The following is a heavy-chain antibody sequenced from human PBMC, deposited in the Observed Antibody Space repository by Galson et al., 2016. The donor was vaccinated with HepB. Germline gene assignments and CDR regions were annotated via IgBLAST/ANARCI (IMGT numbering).Heavy chain of an antibody. CDR1: GGAMRKY. CDR2: VYHSGTT. J-gene: IGHJ5*02. Sequence: SETLSLTCNVSGGAMRKYWSWIRQPPGKGLEWIGYVYHSGTTNYNPSLKTRVTISVDTSKSQFSLQRKSVTAADTAVYYSVKHGAANELGPAGWFDPWGQGIVVTVPS. D-gene: IGHD7-27*01. V-gene: IGHV4-59*08. CDR3: VKHGAANELGPAGWFDP.